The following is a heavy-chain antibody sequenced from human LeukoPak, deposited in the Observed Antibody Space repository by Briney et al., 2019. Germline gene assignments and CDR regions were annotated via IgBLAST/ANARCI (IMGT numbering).Heavy chain of an antibody. D-gene: IGHD3-16*01. CDR3: ARLGRYDYFIDY. V-gene: IGHV4-30-2*01. CDR2: IYHSGST. CDR1: GGSISSAGYS. J-gene: IGHJ4*02. Sequence: SETLSLTCAVSGGSISSAGYSWSWIRQPPGKGLEWIGYIYHSGSTYYNSSLKSRVIISVDRSKNQFSLKLTSVTAADTAVYYCARLGRYDYFIDYWGQGTLVTVSS.